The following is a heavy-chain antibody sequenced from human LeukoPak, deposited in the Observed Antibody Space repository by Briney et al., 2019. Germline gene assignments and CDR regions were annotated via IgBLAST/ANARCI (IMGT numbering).Heavy chain of an antibody. V-gene: IGHV3-66*02. CDR3: ARDRAEGKTWVEFDP. Sequence: GGSLRLSCAASGFIVNSYAMSWVRQAPGKGLAWASLIYSDGVTQYADSVKGRFTISRDNSKNTLYLQMNSLRDEDTAVYFCARDRAEGKTWVEFDPWGQGTLVTVSS. CDR2: IYSDGVT. CDR1: GFIVNSYA. J-gene: IGHJ5*02.